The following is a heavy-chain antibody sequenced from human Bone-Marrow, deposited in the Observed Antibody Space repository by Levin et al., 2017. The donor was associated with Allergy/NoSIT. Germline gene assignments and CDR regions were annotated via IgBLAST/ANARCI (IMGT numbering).Heavy chain of an antibody. V-gene: IGHV1-24*01. CDR1: GNTLTEIS. Sequence: VSCKVSGNTLTEISMHWVRQTPEKGLQWMGGFDPEHGEAIYAQAFQGRVTMTEDTSTDTAYMEVRSLRSEDTATYYCVAMSMDLWGQGTLVIVSS. CDR3: VAMSMDL. J-gene: IGHJ5*02. CDR2: FDPEHGEA.